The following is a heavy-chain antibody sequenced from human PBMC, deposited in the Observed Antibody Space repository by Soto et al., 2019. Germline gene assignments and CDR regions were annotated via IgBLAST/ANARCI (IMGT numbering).Heavy chain of an antibody. CDR2: IWYDGSNK. Sequence: QVQLVESGGGVVQPGRSLSLSYAASGFMFSSHGMHWIRQAPGKGLEWVAVIWYDGSNKYYADSVKGRFTISRDNSKNTLYLQMNSLRVEDTAVYYCGPDTLDYWGQGTLVTVSS. V-gene: IGHV3-33*01. J-gene: IGHJ4*02. CDR3: GPDTLDY. CDR1: GFMFSSHG.